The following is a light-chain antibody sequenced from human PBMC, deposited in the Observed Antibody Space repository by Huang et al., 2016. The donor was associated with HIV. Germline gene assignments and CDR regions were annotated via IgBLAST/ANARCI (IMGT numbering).Light chain of an antibody. J-gene: IGKJ1*01. Sequence: EIVMTQSPATLSVSPGERVTLSCRASESGSSDLAWYQQKPGQAPWLLIYGASTRATGIPARFSGSGSGTEFTLTISSLQSEDFSIYFCQQDNNWPWTFGQGTKVEIK. CDR1: ESGSSD. CDR3: QQDNNWPWT. V-gene: IGKV3-15*01. CDR2: GAS.